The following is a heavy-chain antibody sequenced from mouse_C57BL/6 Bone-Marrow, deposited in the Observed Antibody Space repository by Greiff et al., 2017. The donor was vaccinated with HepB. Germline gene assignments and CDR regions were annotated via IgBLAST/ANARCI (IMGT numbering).Heavy chain of an antibody. Sequence: VKLMESGPGLVAPSQSLSITCTVSGFSLTSYGVDWVRQSPGKGLEWLGVIWGVGSTNYNSALKSRLIISKDNSKSQVFLKMNSLQTDDTAMYYCASDDSSGYPFAYWGQGTLVTVSA. CDR3: ASDDSSGYPFAY. CDR2: IWGVGST. V-gene: IGHV2-6*01. J-gene: IGHJ3*01. CDR1: GFSLTSYG. D-gene: IGHD3-2*02.